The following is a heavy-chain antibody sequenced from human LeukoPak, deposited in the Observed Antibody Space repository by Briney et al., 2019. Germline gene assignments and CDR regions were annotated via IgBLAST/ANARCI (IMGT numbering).Heavy chain of an antibody. CDR3: ARDPSSGSYRYYYYGMDV. J-gene: IGHJ6*02. V-gene: IGHV3-66*01. Sequence: GGSLRLSCAASGSTVSSNYMSWVRQAPGKGLEWVSVISVKGRFTISRDNSKNTLYLQMNSLRAEDTAVYYCARDPSSGSYRYYYYGMDVWGQGTTVTVSS. CDR1: GSTVSSNY. D-gene: IGHD3-10*01. CDR2: I.